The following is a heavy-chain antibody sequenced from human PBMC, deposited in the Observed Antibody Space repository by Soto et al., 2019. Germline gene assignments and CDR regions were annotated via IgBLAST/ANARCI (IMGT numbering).Heavy chain of an antibody. CDR1: GFTFSSYG. V-gene: IGHV3-33*01. Sequence: GGALRLSCAASGFTFSSYGMHWVRQAPGKGLGWVAVIWYDGSNKYYADSVKGRFTISRDNSKNTLYLQMNSLRAEDTAVYYCARGIAAASAMDVWGKGTTVTVSS. CDR2: IWYDGSNK. CDR3: ARGIAAASAMDV. J-gene: IGHJ6*04. D-gene: IGHD6-13*01.